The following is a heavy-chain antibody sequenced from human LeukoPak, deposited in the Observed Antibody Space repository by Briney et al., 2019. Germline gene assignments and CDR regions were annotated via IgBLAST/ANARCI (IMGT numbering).Heavy chain of an antibody. V-gene: IGHV1-2*02. CDR3: ARGSGRDGYNVWAFDI. D-gene: IGHD2-21*01. Sequence: GASVKVSCKASGYTFTGYYMHWVRQAPGQGLEWMGWINPNSGGTNYAQKFQGRVTMTRDTSISTAYMELSRLRSDDTAVYYCARGSGRDGYNVWAFDIWGQGTMVTVSS. CDR2: INPNSGGT. CDR1: GYTFTGYY. J-gene: IGHJ3*02.